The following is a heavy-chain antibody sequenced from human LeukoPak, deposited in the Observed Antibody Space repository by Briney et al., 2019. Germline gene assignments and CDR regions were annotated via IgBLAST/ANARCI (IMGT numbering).Heavy chain of an antibody. V-gene: IGHV1-46*01. CDR3: ARDAYSSGWYGNWFDP. J-gene: IGHJ5*02. Sequence: ASVKVSCKASGYTFTSYYMHWVRQPPGQGLEWMGIINPSGGSTSYAQKFQGRVTMTRDMSTSTVYMELSSLRSEDTAVYYCARDAYSSGWYGNWFDPWGQGTLVTVSS. D-gene: IGHD6-19*01. CDR2: INPSGGST. CDR1: GYTFTSYY.